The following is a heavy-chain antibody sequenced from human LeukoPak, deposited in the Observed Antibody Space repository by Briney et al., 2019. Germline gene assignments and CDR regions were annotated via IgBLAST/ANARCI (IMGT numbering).Heavy chain of an antibody. J-gene: IGHJ4*02. Sequence: GGSLRLSCAASGFTVSNNFMSWVRQAPGKGLEWISVYSGGTTYYADSVKGRFTISRDNSNNTLYLQMNSLRAEDTALYYCARDDRIAAAGTFVYWGQGALVTVSS. V-gene: IGHV3-53*01. D-gene: IGHD6-13*01. CDR1: GFTVSNNF. CDR2: YSGGTT. CDR3: ARDDRIAAAGTFVY.